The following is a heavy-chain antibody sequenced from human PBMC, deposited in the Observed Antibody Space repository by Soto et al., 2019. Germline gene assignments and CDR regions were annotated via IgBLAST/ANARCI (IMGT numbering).Heavy chain of an antibody. V-gene: IGHV3-11*05. D-gene: IGHD4-17*01. Sequence: QVQLVESGGGLVKPGGSLRLSCAASGFTFSYYYRSWIRQAPGKGLEWVAYVSSSSSDTQYAASVKGRFTISRDTAKHSLYLQMNRLRAEDTAVYYCARDYGGYIDYWGQVTLVTVSS. CDR3: ARDYGGYIDY. CDR1: GFTFSYYY. CDR2: VSSSSSDT. J-gene: IGHJ4*02.